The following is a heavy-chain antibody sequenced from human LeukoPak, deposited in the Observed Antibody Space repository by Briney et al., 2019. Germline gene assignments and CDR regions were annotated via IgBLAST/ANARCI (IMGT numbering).Heavy chain of an antibody. J-gene: IGHJ5*02. V-gene: IGHV4-30-2*01. CDR3: ARGDDYGSGSYSGANWFDP. D-gene: IGHD3-10*01. Sequence: SQTLSLTCAVSGGSISSGGYSWSWIRQPPGKGLEWIGYIYHSGSTYYNPSLKSRVTISVDRSKNQFSLKLSSVTAADTAVYYCARGDDYGSGSYSGANWFDPWGQGTPVTVSS. CDR1: GGSISSGGYS. CDR2: IYHSGST.